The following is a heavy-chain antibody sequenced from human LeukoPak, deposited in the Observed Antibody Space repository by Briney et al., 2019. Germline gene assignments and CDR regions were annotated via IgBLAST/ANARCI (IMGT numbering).Heavy chain of an antibody. CDR2: MNPNSGNT. J-gene: IGHJ6*02. Sequence: SVKVSCKASGYTFTSYDINWVRQATGQGLEWMGWMNPNSGNTGYAQKFQGRVTTTRNTSISTAYMELSSLRSEDTAVYYCARGAYCSGGSCYYYYYGMDVWGQGTTVTVSS. D-gene: IGHD2-15*01. V-gene: IGHV1-8*01. CDR3: ARGAYCSGGSCYYYYYGMDV. CDR1: GYTFTSYD.